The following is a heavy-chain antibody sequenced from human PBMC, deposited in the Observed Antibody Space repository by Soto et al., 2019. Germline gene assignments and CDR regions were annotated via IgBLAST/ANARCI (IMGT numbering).Heavy chain of an antibody. CDR1: GFTFSNYA. Sequence: GGSLRLSCAASGFTFSNYAMTWVRQAPGKGLEWVSAISCSGGSTYYADSVKGRFTISRDNSKNTLYLQMSSLRAEDTAVYYCAKQASSSWLPCDYWGQGTLVTVSS. D-gene: IGHD6-13*01. CDR2: ISCSGGST. J-gene: IGHJ4*02. CDR3: AKQASSSWLPCDY. V-gene: IGHV3-23*01.